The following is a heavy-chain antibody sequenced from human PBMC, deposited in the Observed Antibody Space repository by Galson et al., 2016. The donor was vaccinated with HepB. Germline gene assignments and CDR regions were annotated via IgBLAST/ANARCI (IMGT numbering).Heavy chain of an antibody. J-gene: IGHJ6*04. CDR1: GDSISSDGYY. CDR2: IYTTGTT. V-gene: IGHV4-61*02. CDR3: TRADPYFYYGLDV. Sequence: TLSLTCTVSGDSISSDGYYWSWIRQPAGKGLEWLGRIYTTGTTSYNPSLKSRIAVSLDTSKNQFSLKLTSVTAAGTAVYFCTRADPYFYYGLDVWGKGTTVTVSS.